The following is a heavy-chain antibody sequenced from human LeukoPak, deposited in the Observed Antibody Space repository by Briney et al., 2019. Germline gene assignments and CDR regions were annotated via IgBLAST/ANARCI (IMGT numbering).Heavy chain of an antibody. CDR1: GGSISSYY. CDR3: ARASSGALMWNYFDY. CDR2: IYYSGST. V-gene: IGHV4-59*01. J-gene: IGHJ4*02. D-gene: IGHD6-19*01. Sequence: SETLSITCTVSGGSISSYYWSWIRQPPGKGLEWIGYIYYSGSTNYNPSLKSRVTISVDTSKNQFSLKLSSVTAADTAVYYCARASSGALMWNYFDYWGQGTLVTVSS.